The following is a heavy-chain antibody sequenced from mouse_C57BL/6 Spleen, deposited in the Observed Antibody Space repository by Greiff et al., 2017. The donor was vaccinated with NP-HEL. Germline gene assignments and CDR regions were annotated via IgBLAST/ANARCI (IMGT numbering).Heavy chain of an antibody. CDR2: IWSGGST. Sequence: VQLQQSGPGLVQPSQSLSISCTASGFSFTSYCVHWVRQSPGKGLEWIGVIWSGGSTDYYAAFISRLSISKDNTKSQVFFKMNSLQADDTAIYYCARNNDYYFDYWGQGTTLTVSS. CDR1: GFSFTSYC. CDR3: ARNNDYYFDY. D-gene: IGHD2-12*01. J-gene: IGHJ2*01. V-gene: IGHV2-2*01.